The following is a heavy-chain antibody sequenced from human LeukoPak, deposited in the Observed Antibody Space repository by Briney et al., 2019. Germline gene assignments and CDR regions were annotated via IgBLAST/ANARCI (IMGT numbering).Heavy chain of an antibody. CDR3: ASLRERSYYARGFDY. Sequence: SETLSLTCAVSGGSISSSNWWSWVRQPPGKGLEWIGEIYHSGSTNYNPSLKSRVTISVDTSKNQFSLKLSSVTAADTAVYYCASLRERSYYARGFDYWGQGTLATVSS. V-gene: IGHV4-4*02. J-gene: IGHJ4*02. D-gene: IGHD1-26*01. CDR2: IYHSGST. CDR1: GGSISSSNW.